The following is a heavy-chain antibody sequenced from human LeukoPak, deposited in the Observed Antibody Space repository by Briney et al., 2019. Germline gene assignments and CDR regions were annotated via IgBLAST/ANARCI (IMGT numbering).Heavy chain of an antibody. V-gene: IGHV1-2*02. CDR3: ARLKNLRYNWNGLGY. CDR1: GYTFTGYY. D-gene: IGHD1-1*01. J-gene: IGHJ4*02. CDR2: INPNSGGT. Sequence: ASVKVSCKASGYTFTGYYKHWVRQAPGQGLEWMGWINPNSGGTNYAQKFQGRVTMTRDTSISTAYMELSRLRSDDTAVYYCARLKNLRYNWNGLGYWGQGTLVTVSS.